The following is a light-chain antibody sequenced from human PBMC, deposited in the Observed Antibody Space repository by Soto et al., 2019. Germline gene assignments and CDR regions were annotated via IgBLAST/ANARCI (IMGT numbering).Light chain of an antibody. CDR1: SSDVGGYND. V-gene: IGLV2-11*01. CDR2: DVS. CDR3: CSYAGSVI. J-gene: IGLJ2*01. Sequence: QSALTQPRAVSGSPGQSVTISCTGTSSDVGGYNDVSWYQQYPGKAPKLMIYDVSKRPSGVPDRFSGSKSGNTASLTVSGPQADDEAAYYCCSYAGSVIFGGGTKLTVL.